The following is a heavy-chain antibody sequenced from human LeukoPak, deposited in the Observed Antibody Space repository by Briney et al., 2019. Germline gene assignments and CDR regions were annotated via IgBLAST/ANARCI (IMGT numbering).Heavy chain of an antibody. CDR2: INGDGSST. J-gene: IGHJ4*02. CDR3: TRDMSPAHY. V-gene: IGHV3-74*01. CDR1: GFTFSSYW. D-gene: IGHD3-10*02. Sequence: GGSLRLSCAASGFTFSSYWMHWVRQAPGKGLVWVSRINGDGSSTTYADSVKGRFTISRDNAKNALYLQMNSLRAEDTAVYYCTRDMSPAHYWGQGTRVTVSS.